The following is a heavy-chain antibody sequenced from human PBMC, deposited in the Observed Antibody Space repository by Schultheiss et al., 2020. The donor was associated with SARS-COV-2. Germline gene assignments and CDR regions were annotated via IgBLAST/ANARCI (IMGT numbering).Heavy chain of an antibody. CDR1: GFTFSSYA. CDR2: ISGSGGST. D-gene: IGHD2-2*01. J-gene: IGHJ6*02. CDR3: ARDRSPVVVPGARDDV. V-gene: IGHV3-23*01. Sequence: GGSLRLSCAASGFTFSSYAMSWVRQAPGKGLDWVSAISGSGGSTYYADSVKGRITISRDNSKNTLYLQMNSLRAEDTAVYYCARDRSPVVVPGARDDVWGRGTTVTVSS.